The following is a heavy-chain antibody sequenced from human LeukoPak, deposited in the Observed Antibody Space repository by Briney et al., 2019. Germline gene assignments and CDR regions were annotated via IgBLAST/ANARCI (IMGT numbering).Heavy chain of an antibody. D-gene: IGHD3-16*01. CDR2: IYYSGST. J-gene: IGHJ4*02. V-gene: IGHV4-39*01. CDR1: GGSISSSSYY. CDR3: ARHGASDGGPQTVDY. Sequence: SETLSLTCTVSGGSISSSSYYWGWIRQPPGKGLEWIGSIYYSGSTYYNPSLKSRVTISVDTSKNQFSLKLSSVTAADTAVYYCARHGASDGGPQTVDYWGQGTLVTVSS.